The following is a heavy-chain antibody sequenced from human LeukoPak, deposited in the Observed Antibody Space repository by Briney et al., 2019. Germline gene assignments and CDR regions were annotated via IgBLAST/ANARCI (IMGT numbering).Heavy chain of an antibody. CDR3: ARLKLGYWYFDL. V-gene: IGHV3-11*01. J-gene: IGHJ2*01. CDR2: IGLTDTTI. CDR1: GFTFSAYY. Sequence: GGSLRLSCAASGFTFSAYYMSWIRQVPGKGLEWVSYIGLTDTTIYYADSLKGRFAISRDNAKNSLYLHMHSLRAEDTAIYYCARLKLGYWYFDLWGRGTLLTVSS. D-gene: IGHD7-27*01.